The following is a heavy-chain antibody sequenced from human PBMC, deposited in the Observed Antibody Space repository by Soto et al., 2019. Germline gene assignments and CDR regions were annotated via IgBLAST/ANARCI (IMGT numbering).Heavy chain of an antibody. J-gene: IGHJ3*02. CDR1: GGSVSSGSYY. CDR3: ARESWFQSGAFDI. CDR2: IYYSGST. V-gene: IGHV4-61*01. D-gene: IGHD3-10*01. Sequence: QVQLQESGPGLVKPSETLSLTCTVSGGSVSSGSYYWSWIRQPPGKGLEWIGYIYYSGSTNYNPSLKSRVTISVDTSKNQFSLKRSSVTAADTAVYYCARESWFQSGAFDIWGQGTMVTVSS.